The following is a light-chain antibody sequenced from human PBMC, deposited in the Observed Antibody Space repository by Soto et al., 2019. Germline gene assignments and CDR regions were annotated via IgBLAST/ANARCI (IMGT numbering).Light chain of an antibody. CDR3: QQRSSYPLT. CDR2: DAF. J-gene: IGKJ4*01. CDR1: QSVRSY. V-gene: IGKV3-11*01. Sequence: EIVLTQSPATLSLSPGERATLSCRASQSVRSYLAWYQQKPGQAPRLLIYDAFNRATSVQARFSGSVSGTDFTVTISSREPEDCALDYCQQRSSYPLTFGGWTKGEIK.